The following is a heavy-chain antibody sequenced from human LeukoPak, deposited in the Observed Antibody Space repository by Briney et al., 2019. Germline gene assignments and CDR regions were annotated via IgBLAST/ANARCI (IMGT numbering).Heavy chain of an antibody. Sequence: AGGSLRLSCAASGLTFSTYTMHWVRQAPGKGLEWLSSISSRSNFINYSDSVRGRFTISRDNADNSLFLQMNSLSAEDTAVYYCARARVYGYSSGGLIDFWGQGTTVTVSS. CDR1: GLTFSTYT. V-gene: IGHV3-21*06. D-gene: IGHD5-18*01. CDR2: ISSRSNFI. J-gene: IGHJ4*02. CDR3: ARARVYGYSSGGLIDF.